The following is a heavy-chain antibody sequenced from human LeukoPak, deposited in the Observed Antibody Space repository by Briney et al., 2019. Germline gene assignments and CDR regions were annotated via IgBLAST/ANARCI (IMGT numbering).Heavy chain of an antibody. CDR3: ARDLSSGWYGPYYYYGMDV. V-gene: IGHV3-21*01. Sequence: GGSLRLSCAASGFTFSSYSMNWVRQAPGKGLEWVSSISSSSSYIYYADSVKGRFTISRDNAKNSLYLQMNSLRAEDTAVYYCARDLSSGWYGPYYYYGMDVWGQGTTVTVSS. J-gene: IGHJ6*02. D-gene: IGHD6-19*01. CDR2: ISSSSSYI. CDR1: GFTFSSYS.